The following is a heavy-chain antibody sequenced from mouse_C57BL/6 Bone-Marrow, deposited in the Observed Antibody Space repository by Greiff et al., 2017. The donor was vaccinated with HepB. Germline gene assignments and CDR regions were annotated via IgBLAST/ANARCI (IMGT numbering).Heavy chain of an antibody. CDR1: GFNIKDDY. D-gene: IGHD1-1*01. Sequence: VQLQQSGAELVRPGASVKLSCTASGFNIKDDYMHWVKQRPEQGLEWIGWIDPENGDTEYASKFQGKATITADTSSNTAYLQLSSLTSEDTAVYYGTTGKRGSSYFYFDYWGQGTTLTVSS. CDR2: IDPENGDT. J-gene: IGHJ2*01. V-gene: IGHV14-4*01. CDR3: TTGKRGSSYFYFDY.